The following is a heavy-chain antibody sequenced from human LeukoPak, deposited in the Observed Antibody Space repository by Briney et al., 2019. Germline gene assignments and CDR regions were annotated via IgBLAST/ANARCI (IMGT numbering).Heavy chain of an antibody. V-gene: IGHV1-69*06. J-gene: IGHJ4*02. D-gene: IGHD3-10*01. Sequence: SVKVSCKASGGTFSSYAISWVRQAPGQGLEWMGGIIPIFGTANYAQKFQGRVTITADKSTSTAYMELSRLRSEDTAVYYCARDRGNGSGSDWGQGTLVTVSS. CDR2: IIPIFGTA. CDR3: ARDRGNGSGSD. CDR1: GGTFSSYA.